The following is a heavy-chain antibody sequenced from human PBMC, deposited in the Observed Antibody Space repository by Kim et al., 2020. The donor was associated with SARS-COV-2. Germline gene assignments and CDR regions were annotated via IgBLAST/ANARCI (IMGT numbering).Heavy chain of an antibody. D-gene: IGHD3-22*01. CDR3: YYDSSGYYYANFDY. Sequence: ASVKVSCKASGYTFTSYAMHWVRQAPGQRLEWMGWINAGNGNTKYSQKFQGRVTITRDTSASTAYMELSSLRSEDTAVYYCYYDSSGYYYANFDYWGQGTLVTVSS. CDR2: INAGNGNT. CDR1: GYTFTSYA. V-gene: IGHV1-3*01. J-gene: IGHJ4*02.